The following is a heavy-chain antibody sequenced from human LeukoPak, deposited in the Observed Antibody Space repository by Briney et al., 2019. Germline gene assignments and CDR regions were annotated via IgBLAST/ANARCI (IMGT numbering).Heavy chain of an antibody. D-gene: IGHD2-21*02. J-gene: IGHJ4*02. CDR1: GFTFSSYG. V-gene: IGHV3-30*18. Sequence: GGSLRLSCAASGFTFSSYGIHWVRQAPGKGLEWVTVISYDGSNKYYADSVKGRFTISRDNSKNTLYLQMNSLRAEDTAVYYCAKDASAYCGGDCYFWWGQGTLVTVSS. CDR3: AKDASAYCGGDCYFW. CDR2: ISYDGSNK.